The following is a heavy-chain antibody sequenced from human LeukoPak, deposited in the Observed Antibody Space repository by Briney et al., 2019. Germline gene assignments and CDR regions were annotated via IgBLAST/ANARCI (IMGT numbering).Heavy chain of an antibody. CDR3: ATVGIAVARRYYYYYGMDV. J-gene: IGHJ6*02. V-gene: IGHV1-24*01. CDR1: GYTLTELS. CDR2: FDPEDGET. Sequence: ASVKVSCKVSGYTLTELSMHWVRQAPGKGLEWMGGFDPEDGETIYAQKFQGRVTMTEDTSTDTAYMELSSLRSEDTAVYYCATVGIAVARRYYYYYGMDVLGQGTTVTVSS. D-gene: IGHD6-19*01.